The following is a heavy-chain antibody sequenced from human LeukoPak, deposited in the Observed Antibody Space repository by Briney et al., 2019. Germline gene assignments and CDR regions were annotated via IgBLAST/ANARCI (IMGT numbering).Heavy chain of an antibody. Sequence: ASVKVSCKSSDYTFPTYGISWVRQAPGQGLEWMGWISAYSGNTNYAQKLQGRVTMTTDTSTSTAYMELRSLRSDDTAVYYCERDRGLHGFDIWGQGTMVTVSS. V-gene: IGHV1-18*01. CDR3: ERDRGLHGFDI. CDR1: DYTFPTYG. CDR2: ISAYSGNT. D-gene: IGHD3-16*01. J-gene: IGHJ3*02.